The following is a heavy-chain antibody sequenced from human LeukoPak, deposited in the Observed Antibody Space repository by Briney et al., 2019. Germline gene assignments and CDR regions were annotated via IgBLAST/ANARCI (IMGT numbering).Heavy chain of an antibody. D-gene: IGHD6-13*01. V-gene: IGHV1-3*01. CDR3: ARAKYGSWFGENYYNWFDP. J-gene: IGHJ5*02. Sequence: KFQGRVTITRDTSASTAYMELSSLRSEDTAVYYCARAKYGSWFGENYYNWFDPWGQGTLVTVSS.